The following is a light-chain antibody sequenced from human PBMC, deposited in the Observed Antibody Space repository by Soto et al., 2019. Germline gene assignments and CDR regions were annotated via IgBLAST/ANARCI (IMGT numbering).Light chain of an antibody. J-gene: IGKJ1*01. CDR3: QQEGSSVTWT. CDR2: AAS. V-gene: IGKV3-20*01. CDR1: QSVTSNY. Sequence: EVVLTQSPGTVSLSPGERATLSCRASQSVTSNYLAWYQQKPGQDPRLLLYAASSRATGIPDRFSGSGSGTYFTLSISRMEPEDFAVDYCQQEGSSVTWTFGQGTKVDIK.